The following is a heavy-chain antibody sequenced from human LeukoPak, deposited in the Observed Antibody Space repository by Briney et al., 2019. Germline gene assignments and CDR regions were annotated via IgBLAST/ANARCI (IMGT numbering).Heavy chain of an antibody. V-gene: IGHV4-59*01. CDR1: GGSISSYY. J-gene: IGHJ5*02. Sequence: SETLSLTCTVSGGSISSYYWSWIRQPPGKGLEWIAYIYYTGSTNYNPSLKSRVTISVDTSKNQFSPELTSVTAADTAVYYCAGSGDGWFDPWGQGTLVTVSS. CDR3: AGSGDGWFDP. CDR2: IYYTGST. D-gene: IGHD3-10*01.